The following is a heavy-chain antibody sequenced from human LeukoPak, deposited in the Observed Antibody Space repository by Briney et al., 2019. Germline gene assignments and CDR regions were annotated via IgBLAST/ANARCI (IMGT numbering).Heavy chain of an antibody. D-gene: IGHD6-13*01. CDR3: ASWPRYRSWDHRGAFDI. V-gene: IGHV3-11*01. CDR1: GFTFSDYY. CDR2: ISSSGSTI. J-gene: IGHJ3*02. Sequence: GGSLRLSCAASGFTFSDYYMSWIRQAPGKGLEWVSYISSSGSTIYYADSVKGRFTISRDNAKNSLYLQMNSLRAEDTAVHYCASWPRYRSWDHRGAFDIWGQGTMVTVSS.